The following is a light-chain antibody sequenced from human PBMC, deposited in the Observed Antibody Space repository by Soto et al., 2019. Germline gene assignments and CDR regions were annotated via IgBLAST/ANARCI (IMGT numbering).Light chain of an antibody. CDR1: LSLSRSS. CDR3: QQYSHSPWT. CDR2: GAS. V-gene: IGKV3-20*01. Sequence: EIVLTQSPGTVSLSPGERATLSCRASLSLSRSSLAWYQQKPGQAPRLLIYGASSRATDVTDRFSGSESGTDFTLTISRLEPEDFAGDYCQQYSHSPWTFGQGTKVDIK. J-gene: IGKJ1*01.